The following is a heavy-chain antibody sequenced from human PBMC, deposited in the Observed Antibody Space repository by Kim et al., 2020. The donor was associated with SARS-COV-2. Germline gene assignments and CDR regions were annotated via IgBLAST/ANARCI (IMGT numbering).Heavy chain of an antibody. D-gene: IGHD3-16*01. V-gene: IGHV3-23*01. CDR1: GFPFSDFA. CDR3: AKMEGMQVWQYFLDY. CDR2: VFGGGHGA. Sequence: GGSLRLSCEASGFPFSDFAMSWVRQAPGKGLEWVSSVFGGGHGARYADSVKGRFTISRDNSKKTLYLQMNSLRAEDTAIYCCAKMEGMQVWQYFLDYWGQGTLVTISS. J-gene: IGHJ4*02.